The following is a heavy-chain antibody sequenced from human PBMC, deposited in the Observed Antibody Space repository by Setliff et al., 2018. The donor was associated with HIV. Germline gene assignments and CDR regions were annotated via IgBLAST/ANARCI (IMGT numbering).Heavy chain of an antibody. CDR1: GYTFTTYG. CDR3: ARLGSGWSDSYFYAMDI. Sequence: ASVKVSCKASGYTFTTYGISWVRQAPGHGLEWMGWISPNFGHTNYAQNFLGRVTMTTDTSTGRAYMELRSLRSDDTAVYFCARLGSGWSDSYFYAMDIWGQGTTVTVSS. J-gene: IGHJ6*02. D-gene: IGHD6-19*01. V-gene: IGHV1-18*01. CDR2: ISPNFGHT.